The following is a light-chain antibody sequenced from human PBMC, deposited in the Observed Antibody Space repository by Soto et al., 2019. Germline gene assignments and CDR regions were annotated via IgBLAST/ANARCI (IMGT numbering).Light chain of an antibody. J-gene: IGLJ2*01. CDR3: MSYVGGNSVA. CDR2: EVS. V-gene: IGLV2-8*01. Sequence: QSALTQPPSASGSPGQSVTISCTGTKSDIGVYDFVSWYQHHPGKAPRLIIYEVSKRPSGVPDRFSASKSGNTASLTVSGLQGEDEADYYCMSYVGGNSVAFGGGTKVTVL. CDR1: KSDIGVYDF.